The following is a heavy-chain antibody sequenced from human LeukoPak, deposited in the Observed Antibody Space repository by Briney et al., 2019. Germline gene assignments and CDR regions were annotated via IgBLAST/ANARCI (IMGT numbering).Heavy chain of an antibody. Sequence: PGGSLRLSCAASGFTFSNYDMHWVRQPTGKGLEWVSAIDTTDDTYYPGSVKGRFTISRENAKNSLYLQMNSLRAGDTAVYYCARGGADSLVDSWGQGTLVTVSS. D-gene: IGHD1-26*01. J-gene: IGHJ4*02. CDR1: GFTFSNYD. CDR3: ARGGADSLVDS. CDR2: IDTTDDT. V-gene: IGHV3-13*01.